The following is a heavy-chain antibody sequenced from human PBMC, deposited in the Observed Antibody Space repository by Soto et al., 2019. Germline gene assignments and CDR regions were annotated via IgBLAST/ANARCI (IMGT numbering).Heavy chain of an antibody. CDR3: ARDLDSWSGYYYGMDL. CDR2: ISAYNGNT. D-gene: IGHD3-3*01. J-gene: IGHJ6*01. V-gene: IGHV1-18*04. Sequence: ASVKVSCKASGYTFTSYGISWVRQAPGQGLEWMGWISAYNGNTNYAQKLKGRVTMTTDTPTSTAYMELRSLRSDDTAVYYCARDLDSWSGYYYGMDLWGQGTTVT. CDR1: GYTFTSYG.